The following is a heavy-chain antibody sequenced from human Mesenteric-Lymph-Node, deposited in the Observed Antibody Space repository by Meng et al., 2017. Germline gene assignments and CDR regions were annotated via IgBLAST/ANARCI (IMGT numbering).Heavy chain of an antibody. CDR2: INHSGST. CDR3: ARGRDSGSYYCAFDI. D-gene: IGHD1-26*01. Sequence: SDTLSLNCTVSGRSISSSSYYRGWIRQPPGKGLEWLGEINHSGSTNYNPSLKSRLTISVDTSKNQFALKLSSVTAADTAVYYCARGRDSGSYYCAFDIWGQGTMVTVSS. CDR1: GRSISSSSYY. V-gene: IGHV4-39*06. J-gene: IGHJ3*02.